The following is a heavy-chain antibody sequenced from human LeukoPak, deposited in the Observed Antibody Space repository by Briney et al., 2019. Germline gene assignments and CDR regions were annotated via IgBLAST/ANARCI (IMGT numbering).Heavy chain of an antibody. V-gene: IGHV1-2*02. CDR1: GYTFSDYH. Sequence: ASVKVSCKASGYTFSDYHMHWVRQAPGQGLEWMGYINPISGATNLRQKFRGRVTMTRDTSTSTVYMELSGLISDDTAVYYCARESLYGSGMVDYWGQGTLVTVSS. D-gene: IGHD3-10*01. CDR2: INPISGAT. CDR3: ARESLYGSGMVDY. J-gene: IGHJ4*02.